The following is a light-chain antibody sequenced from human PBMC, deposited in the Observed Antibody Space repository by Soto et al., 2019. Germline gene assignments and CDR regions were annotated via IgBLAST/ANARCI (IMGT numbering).Light chain of an antibody. Sequence: QAVVTQEPSLTVSPGGTVTLTCGSSTGAVTSGHYPYWFQQKTGQAPMTLIYDTSNKHSWTPARFSGSLLGGKAALTLSGAQPEDEAEYYCLLSYSGARVFGGGTKLTVL. J-gene: IGLJ2*01. CDR2: DTS. CDR1: TGAVTSGHY. CDR3: LLSYSGARV. V-gene: IGLV7-46*01.